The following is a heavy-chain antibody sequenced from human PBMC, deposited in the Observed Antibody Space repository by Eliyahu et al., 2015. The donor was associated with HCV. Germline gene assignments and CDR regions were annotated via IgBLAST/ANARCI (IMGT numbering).Heavy chain of an antibody. CDR1: GYTFTAFR. J-gene: IGHJ5*02. D-gene: IGHD2/OR15-2a*01. CDR3: GRGNKSFDP. Sequence: QLMQSGAEVKKPGASVKVSCKASGYTFTAFRVHWVRQAPGQGLEWMGWIDPNSGDTNYAQKFQGRVTMTRDTSITPAYMEITKLTSDDTAVYYCGRGNKSFDPWGQGTLVTVSS. V-gene: IGHV1-2*02. CDR2: IDPNSGDT.